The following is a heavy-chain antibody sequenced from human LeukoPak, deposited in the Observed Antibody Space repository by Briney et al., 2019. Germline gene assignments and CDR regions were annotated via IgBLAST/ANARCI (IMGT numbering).Heavy chain of an antibody. J-gene: IGHJ4*02. V-gene: IGHV3-23*01. CDR2: ISGGDGGT. CDR1: GFTFSNYG. Sequence: GGSLRLSCAASGFTFSNYGMSWVRQAPGKGLEWVSSISGGDGGTYYADSVKGRFTISRDNSKNTLYLQMSSLRAEDTAVYYCAKYQWEAPYWGQGTLVTVSS. D-gene: IGHD1-26*01. CDR3: AKYQWEAPY.